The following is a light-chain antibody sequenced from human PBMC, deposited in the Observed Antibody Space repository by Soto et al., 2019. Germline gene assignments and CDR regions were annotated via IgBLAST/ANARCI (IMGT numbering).Light chain of an antibody. J-gene: IGLJ1*01. CDR2: GVS. V-gene: IGLV2-14*01. Sequence: QSVLTQPASVSGSPGQSITISCTGTSSDIGGHNDVSWYQQHPGKAPKLLIYGVSNRPSGVSNRFSASKSGNTASLTISGLQAEDETDYYCCSYTSNITPDVFGTGTKVTVL. CDR1: SSDIGGHND. CDR3: CSYTSNITPDV.